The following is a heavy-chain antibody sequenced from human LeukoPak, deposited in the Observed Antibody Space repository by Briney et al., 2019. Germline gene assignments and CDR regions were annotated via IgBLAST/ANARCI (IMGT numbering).Heavy chain of an antibody. CDR2: IYYSGST. Sequence: SETLSLTCTVSGGSISSGGYYWSWIRQHPGTGLEWIGYIYYSGSTYYNPSLKSRVTISVDTSKNQFSLKLSSVTAADTAVYYCARETHYDFWSGYLGLYNWFDHWGQGTLVTVSS. V-gene: IGHV4-31*03. CDR1: GGSISSGGYY. D-gene: IGHD3-3*01. CDR3: ARETHYDFWSGYLGLYNWFDH. J-gene: IGHJ5*02.